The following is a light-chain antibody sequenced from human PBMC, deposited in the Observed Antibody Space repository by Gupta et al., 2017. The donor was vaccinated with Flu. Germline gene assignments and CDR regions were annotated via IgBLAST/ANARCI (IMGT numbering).Light chain of an antibody. Sequence: EIVLTQSPGTLSLSPGERATLSCRASQSVNSNYLAWFQQKPGQSPRVVIYDASSRATGIPDRFSGSGSGTDFTLTISRLEPEDFAVYYCQQYGSSPYTFGQGTKLEI. CDR3: QQYGSSPYT. J-gene: IGKJ2*01. CDR2: DAS. CDR1: QSVNSNY. V-gene: IGKV3-20*01.